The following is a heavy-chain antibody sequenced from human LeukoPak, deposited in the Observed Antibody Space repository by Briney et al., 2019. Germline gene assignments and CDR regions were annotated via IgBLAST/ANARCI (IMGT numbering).Heavy chain of an antibody. CDR2: IYYSGST. Sequence: SETLSLTCTVSGGSVSSGSYYWSWIRQPPGKGLECIGYIYYSGSTDYNPSLKSRVTISVDTSKNQFSLKLSSVTAADTAVYYCARVFLTVTSSPFDYWGQGTLVTVSS. V-gene: IGHV4-61*01. D-gene: IGHD4-11*01. CDR1: GGSVSSGSYY. J-gene: IGHJ4*02. CDR3: ARVFLTVTSSPFDY.